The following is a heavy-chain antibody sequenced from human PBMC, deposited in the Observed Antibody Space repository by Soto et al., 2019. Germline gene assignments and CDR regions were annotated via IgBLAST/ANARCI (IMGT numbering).Heavy chain of an antibody. CDR2: IYYSGST. V-gene: IGHV4-59*01. D-gene: IGHD2-2*01. CDR3: ARADRRTKDFYYYYYCMDV. Sequence: SETLSLTCTVSGGSISSYYWSWIRQPPGKGLEWMGYIYYSGSTNYNPSLKSRVTISVDTSKNQFSLKLSSVTAADTAVYYCARADRRTKDFYYYYYCMDVWGKGTTVTVSS. CDR1: GGSISSYY. J-gene: IGHJ6*03.